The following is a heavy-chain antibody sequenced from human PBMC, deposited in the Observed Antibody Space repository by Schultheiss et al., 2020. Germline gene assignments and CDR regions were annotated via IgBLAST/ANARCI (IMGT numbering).Heavy chain of an antibody. Sequence: SQTLSLTCAVYGGSFSGYYWSWIRQPPGKGLEWIGYIYYSGSTNYNPSLKSRVTISVDTSKNQFSLKLSSVTAADTAVYYCARHGYGDYYYYYMDVWGKGTRVTVSS. CDR2: IYYSGST. J-gene: IGHJ6*03. V-gene: IGHV4-59*08. CDR3: ARHGYGDYYYYYMDV. D-gene: IGHD4-17*01. CDR1: GGSFSGYY.